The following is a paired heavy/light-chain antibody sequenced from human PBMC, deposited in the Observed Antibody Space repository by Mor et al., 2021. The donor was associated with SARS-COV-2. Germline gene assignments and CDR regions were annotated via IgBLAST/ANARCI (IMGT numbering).Heavy chain of an antibody. CDR1: GFTFSSYG. CDR3: AKDLDAGYSSGWYGYYYYGMDV. CDR2: ISYDGSNK. J-gene: IGHJ6*02. Sequence: QVQLVESGGGVVQPGRSLRLSCAASGFTFSSYGMHWVRQAPGKGLEWVAVISYDGSNKYYADSVKGRFTISRDNSKNTLYLQMNSLRAEDTAVYYCAKDLDAGYSSGWYGYYYYGMDVWGQGTTVTVSS. D-gene: IGHD6-19*01. V-gene: IGHV3-30*18.
Light chain of an antibody. V-gene: IGKV1-9*01. CDR1: QGISSY. CDR3: QQLNSYLPEYT. J-gene: IGKJ2*01. CDR2: AAS. Sequence: DIQLTQSPSFLSASVGDRVTITCRASQGISSYLAWYQQKPGKAPKLLIYAASTLQSGVPSRFSGSGSGTEFTLTISSLQPEDFATYYCQQLNSYLPEYTFGQGTKLEIK.